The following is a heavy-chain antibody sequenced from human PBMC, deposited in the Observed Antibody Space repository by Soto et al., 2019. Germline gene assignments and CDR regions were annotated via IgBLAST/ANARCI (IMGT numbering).Heavy chain of an antibody. CDR2: ITPTLNIA. CDR1: GGTFRSYT. D-gene: IGHD1-26*01. CDR3: ARGYYSGSNPSSFDY. J-gene: IGHJ4*02. Sequence: QLQLVQSGAEVREPGASVQVSCKASGGTFRSYTVLWVRQAPGQGLEWMGGITPTLNIAKYAEKFQGRVTITADESTSTVNMNLSSLRSKQKTVYFCARGYYSGSNPSSFDYWGQGTLVAVSS. V-gene: IGHV1-69*01.